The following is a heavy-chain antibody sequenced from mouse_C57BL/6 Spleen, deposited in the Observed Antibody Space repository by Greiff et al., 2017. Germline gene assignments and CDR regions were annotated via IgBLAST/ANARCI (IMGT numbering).Heavy chain of an antibody. CDR3: ASSTNWDVAWFAY. V-gene: IGHV1-55*01. D-gene: IGHD4-1*01. Sequence: QVQLQQPGAELVKPGASVKMSCKASGYTFTSYWITWVKQRPGQGLEWIGDIYPGSGSTNYNEKFKSKATLTVDTSSSTAYMQLSSLTSEDSAVYYCASSTNWDVAWFAYWGQGTLVTVSA. CDR2: IYPGSGST. CDR1: GYTFTSYW. J-gene: IGHJ3*01.